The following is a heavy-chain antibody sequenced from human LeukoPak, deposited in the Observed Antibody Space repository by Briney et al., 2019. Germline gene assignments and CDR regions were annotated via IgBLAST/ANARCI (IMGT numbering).Heavy chain of an antibody. CDR1: GFTFTSYW. V-gene: IGHV3-7*01. CDR2: INEDGGGR. Sequence: GGSLRLSCAASGFTFTSYWMTWVRQAPGKGLEWVANINEDGGGRYYVDSVKGRFTISRDNAKNSVHLQMNSLRAEDTAVYYCARDRFAGAFDIWGQGTMVTASS. CDR3: ARDRFAGAFDI. J-gene: IGHJ3*02.